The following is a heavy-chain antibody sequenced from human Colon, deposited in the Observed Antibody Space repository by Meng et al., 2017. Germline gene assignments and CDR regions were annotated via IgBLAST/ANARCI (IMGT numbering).Heavy chain of an antibody. V-gene: IGHV3-11*01. J-gene: IGHJ4*02. CDR2: ISSHGTTI. CDR1: GFIFGDYY. Sequence: GQVVELGGGLVKPGGPLSRSCEASGFIFGDYYMSWIRQAPGKGLEWIAYISSHGTTIHYADSVKGRFTISRDNANNSVSLQMDSLRAEDTAVYYCASNLVPDHWGQGTLVTVSS. CDR3: ASNLVPDH. D-gene: IGHD3-10*01.